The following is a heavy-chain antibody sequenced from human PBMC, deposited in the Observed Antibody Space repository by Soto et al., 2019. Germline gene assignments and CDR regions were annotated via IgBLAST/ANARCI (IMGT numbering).Heavy chain of an antibody. CDR1: GFTFSSHG. D-gene: IGHD3-10*01. J-gene: IGHJ6*02. Sequence: QVQLVESGGGVVQPGRSLRLSCAASGFTFSSHGMHWVRQAPGKGLDWVAVIWYDGSRIYYADSVEGRFTISRDNSKNTLYLQMDSLRAEDTAVYYCARWYYGSGSKYGMDVWGQGTTVTVSS. CDR3: ARWYYGSGSKYGMDV. V-gene: IGHV3-33*01. CDR2: IWYDGSRI.